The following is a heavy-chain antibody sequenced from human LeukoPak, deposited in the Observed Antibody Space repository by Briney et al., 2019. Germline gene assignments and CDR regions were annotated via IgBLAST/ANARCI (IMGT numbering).Heavy chain of an antibody. CDR3: ARDGRYCSGGSCYSWFDP. CDR2: IYYSGST. Sequence: PSETLSLTCTVSGGSISSYYWSWIRQPPGKGLEWIGYIYYSGSTNYNSSLKSRVTISVDTSKNQFSLKLSSVTAADTAVYYCARDGRYCSGGSCYSWFDPWGQGTLVTVSS. J-gene: IGHJ5*02. V-gene: IGHV4-59*01. D-gene: IGHD2-15*01. CDR1: GGSISSYY.